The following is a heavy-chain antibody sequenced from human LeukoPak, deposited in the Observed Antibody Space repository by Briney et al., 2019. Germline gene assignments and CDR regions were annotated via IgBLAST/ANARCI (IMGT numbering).Heavy chain of an antibody. CDR2: ISWNSGSI. V-gene: IGHV3-9*01. Sequence: GGSLRLSCAASGFTFDDYAMHWVRQAPGKGLEWVSGISWNSGSIGYADSVKGRFTISRDNAKNSLYLQMNSLRAEDTAVYYCARGRVMVAGVDYWGQGTLVTVSS. J-gene: IGHJ4*02. CDR1: GFTFDDYA. D-gene: IGHD4/OR15-4a*01. CDR3: ARGRVMVAGVDY.